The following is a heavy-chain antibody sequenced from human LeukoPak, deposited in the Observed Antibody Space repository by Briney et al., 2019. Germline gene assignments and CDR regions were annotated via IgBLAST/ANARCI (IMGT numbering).Heavy chain of an antibody. V-gene: IGHV4-39*01. J-gene: IGHJ6*02. CDR1: GGSISSSSYY. D-gene: IGHD4-17*01. Sequence: SETLSLTCTVSGGSISSSSYYWGWIRQPPGKGLEWIGSIYYSGSTYYNPSLKSRVTISVDTSKNQFSLKLSSVTAADTAVYYCVSTTVTFYYYGMDVWGQGTTVTVSS. CDR3: VSTTVTFYYYGMDV. CDR2: IYYSGST.